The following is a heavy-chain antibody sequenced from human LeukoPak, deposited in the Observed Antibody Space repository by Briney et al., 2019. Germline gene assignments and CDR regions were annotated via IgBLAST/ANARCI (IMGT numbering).Heavy chain of an antibody. Sequence: ASVKVSCKASGYTFTGYYMHWVRQAPGQGLEWMGWINPSSGGTNYAQKFQGRVTMTRDTSISTAYMELSRLRSDDTAVYYCARGGGSWNDDGGGGDYWGQGTLVTVSS. CDR1: GYTFTGYY. D-gene: IGHD1-1*01. J-gene: IGHJ4*02. CDR3: ARGGGSWNDDGGGGDY. CDR2: INPSSGGT. V-gene: IGHV1-2*02.